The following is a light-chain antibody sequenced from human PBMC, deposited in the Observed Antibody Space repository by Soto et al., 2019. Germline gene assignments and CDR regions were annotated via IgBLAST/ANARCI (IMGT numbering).Light chain of an antibody. CDR3: QQRSTWPPA. J-gene: IGKJ2*01. Sequence: DTVLTQSPGTLSLTSGERATLSCRASQSISGTYLAWYQQKPGQAPRLLIYDSSKRATGIPARFSGSGSGTDFTLTISSLEPEDFALYYCQQRSTWPPAFGQGTKLEIE. V-gene: IGKV3-11*01. CDR1: QSISGTY. CDR2: DSS.